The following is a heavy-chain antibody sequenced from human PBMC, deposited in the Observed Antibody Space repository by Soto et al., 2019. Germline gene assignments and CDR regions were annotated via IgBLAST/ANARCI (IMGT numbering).Heavy chain of an antibody. CDR3: ARHDIVLDGYYAFDY. V-gene: IGHV5-10-1*01. Sequence: GESLKISCECSGYIFANFWISWVRQLPGKGLEWLGNIDPSDSYTHYSPSFQGHVTISADKSISTAYLQLSTLQASDTAIYFCARHDIVLDGYYAFDYWGRGTLVTVSS. CDR2: IDPSDSYT. D-gene: IGHD2-2*01. CDR1: GYIFANFW. J-gene: IGHJ4*02.